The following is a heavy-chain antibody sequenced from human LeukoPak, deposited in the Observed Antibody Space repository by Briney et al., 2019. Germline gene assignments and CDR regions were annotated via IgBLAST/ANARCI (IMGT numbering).Heavy chain of an antibody. D-gene: IGHD6-13*01. CDR3: AKETYSGPSYFDY. J-gene: IGHJ4*02. CDR2: IRYDGSNK. Sequence: GGSLRLSCAASGFTFSSYGMHWVRQAPGKGLEWVAFIRYDGSNKYYADSVKGRFTISRDNSKNTLYLQMNSLRAEDTAVYYCAKETYSGPSYFDYWGQGTLVTVSS. CDR1: GFTFSSYG. V-gene: IGHV3-30*02.